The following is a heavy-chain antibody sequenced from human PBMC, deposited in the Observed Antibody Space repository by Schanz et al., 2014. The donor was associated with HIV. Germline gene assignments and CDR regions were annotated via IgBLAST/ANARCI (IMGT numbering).Heavy chain of an antibody. CDR2: ISYDGINK. V-gene: IGHV3-30*18. CDR1: GFIFRTHG. D-gene: IGHD5-12*01. Sequence: QVQLVETGGGVVQPGRSLRLSCAASGFIFRTHGMHWVRQAPGKGLEWVAVISYDGINKYYADSVKGRFTISRDNSKNTLYLQMNSLRAEDTAVYYCTKEGRWLQLWFLDYWGQGTLVTVSS. J-gene: IGHJ4*02. CDR3: TKEGRWLQLWFLDY.